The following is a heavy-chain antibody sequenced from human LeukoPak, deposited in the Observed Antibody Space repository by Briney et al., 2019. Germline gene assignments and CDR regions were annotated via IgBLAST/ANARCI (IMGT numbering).Heavy chain of an antibody. CDR3: ARRQNYHYFDY. D-gene: IGHD2/OR15-2a*01. J-gene: IGHJ4*02. Sequence: GESLKISCKGSGYYFSSYWIAWVRQMPGKGLEWMGIVYPDDSETIYSPPFQGQVTISADKSINTAYLQWSSLKASDTAMYYCARRQNYHYFDYWGQGTLVTVSS. V-gene: IGHV5-51*01. CDR2: VYPDDSET. CDR1: GYYFSSYW.